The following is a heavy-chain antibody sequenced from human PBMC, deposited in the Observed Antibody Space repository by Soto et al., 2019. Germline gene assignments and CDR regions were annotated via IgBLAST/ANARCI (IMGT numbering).Heavy chain of an antibody. CDR2: INTDGSST. D-gene: IGHD3-10*01. Sequence: EVQLVESGGGLVQPGGSLRLSCAVSGFTFSSFWMHWVRQAPGEGLVWVSRINTDGSSTSYADSVKGRFTISRDNGKNTLYLQMNSLRVEATAMYYCAKRGVDTFGLSYWGQGTLVTVSS. CDR3: AKRGVDTFGLSY. CDR1: GFTFSSFW. J-gene: IGHJ4*02. V-gene: IGHV3-74*01.